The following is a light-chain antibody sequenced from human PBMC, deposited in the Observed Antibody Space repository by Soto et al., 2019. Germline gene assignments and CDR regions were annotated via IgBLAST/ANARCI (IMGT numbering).Light chain of an antibody. J-gene: IGKJ5*01. CDR1: QSISDY. Sequence: DIQMTQSPSTLSASVGDRVIITCRASQSISDYLAWYQQKPGKAPKLLIYDASNLESGVPSTFSGSGSGTEFTLTIGSLQPDDFATYYCQQLNSYQVTFGQGTRLEIK. CDR2: DAS. CDR3: QQLNSYQVT. V-gene: IGKV1-5*01.